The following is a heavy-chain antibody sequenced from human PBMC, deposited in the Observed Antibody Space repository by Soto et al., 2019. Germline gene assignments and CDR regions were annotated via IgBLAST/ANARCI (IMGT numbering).Heavy chain of an antibody. Sequence: QVQLVDSGAGVVQPGGSRRLSCTVSGFSLNIYGMHWVRQAPGYGLEWVAVISYDGNNKYYADSVKGRFTISRDNSKNTIYLEMNSLIVEESAVDYCARRGTGAADYWGQGTLVTVSS. CDR1: GFSLNIYG. V-gene: IGHV3-30*03. D-gene: IGHD1-1*01. CDR3: ARRGTGAADY. CDR2: ISYDGNNK. J-gene: IGHJ4*02.